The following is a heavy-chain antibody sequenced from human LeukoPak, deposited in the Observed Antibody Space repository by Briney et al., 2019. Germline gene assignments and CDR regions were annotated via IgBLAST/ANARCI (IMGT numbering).Heavy chain of an antibody. Sequence: GSLRLSCAASGFTFSSSAMSWVRQPPGKGLEWIGEINHSGSTNYSPSLKSRVTISVDTSKNQFSLKLSSVTAADTAVYYCARVSGSYLNLTYYYYMDVWGKGTTVTISS. J-gene: IGHJ6*03. CDR1: GFTFSSSA. CDR3: ARVSGSYLNLTYYYYMDV. V-gene: IGHV4-34*01. CDR2: INHSGST. D-gene: IGHD1-26*01.